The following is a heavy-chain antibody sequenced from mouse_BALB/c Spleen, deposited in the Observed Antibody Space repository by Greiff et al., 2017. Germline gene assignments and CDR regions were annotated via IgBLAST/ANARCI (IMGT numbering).Heavy chain of an antibody. D-gene: IGHD2-3*01. V-gene: IGHV2-9-2*01. CDR2: IWTGGGT. Sequence: QVHVKQSGPGLVAPSQSLSITCTVSGFSLTSYDISWIRQPPGKGLEWLGVIWTGGGTNYNSAFMSRLSISKDNSKSQVFLKMNSLQTDDTAIYYCVSRPADGYLPFAYWGQGTLVTVSA. CDR1: GFSLTSYD. CDR3: VSRPADGYLPFAY. J-gene: IGHJ3*01.